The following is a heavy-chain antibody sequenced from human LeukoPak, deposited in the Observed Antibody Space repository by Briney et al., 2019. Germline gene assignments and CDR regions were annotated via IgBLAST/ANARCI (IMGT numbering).Heavy chain of an antibody. Sequence: PGKSLSLSCETSGFIFSNYAMHWVRQAPGKGLEWVAIIWYDGQNKYYAESVKGRFTISRDNSKNTLYLQMNSLTDDETAVSYCAREWCRIGVAGGPGNWGEGTLVTVSS. CDR1: GFIFSNYA. CDR2: IWYDGQNK. D-gene: IGHD2-8*02. CDR3: AREWCRIGVAGGPGN. J-gene: IGHJ4*02. V-gene: IGHV3-33*01.